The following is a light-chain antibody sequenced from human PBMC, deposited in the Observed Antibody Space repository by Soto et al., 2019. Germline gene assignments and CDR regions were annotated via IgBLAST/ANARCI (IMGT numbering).Light chain of an antibody. Sequence: QSVLTQPPSASGTPGQRVTISCSGSSSNLGSSNVDWYQQLPGTAPKLVIHTNNQRPSGVPDRFSGSKSGTSASLAISGLQSGDEADYYCAAWDDSLDGYVFGTGTKLTVL. CDR3: AAWDDSLDGYV. CDR1: SSNLGSSN. V-gene: IGLV1-44*01. J-gene: IGLJ1*01. CDR2: TNN.